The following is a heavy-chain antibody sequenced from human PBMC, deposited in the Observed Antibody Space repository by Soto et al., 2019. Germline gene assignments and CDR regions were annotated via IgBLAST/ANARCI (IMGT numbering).Heavy chain of an antibody. CDR3: ETDVGVCTGGRCN. CDR2: IIPILGRA. Sequence: QVQLVQSGAEVREPGSSVKVSCKPSGGTFTNYSISWVRQAPGQGLEWMGRIIPILGRANYAQRFKGRVSVTADKFTRTVYVDVYSLGSDCTAVYYCETDVGVCTGGRCNWVKGTLVTVSS. V-gene: IGHV1-69*08. CDR1: GGTFTNYS. D-gene: IGHD2-8*02. J-gene: IGHJ4*02.